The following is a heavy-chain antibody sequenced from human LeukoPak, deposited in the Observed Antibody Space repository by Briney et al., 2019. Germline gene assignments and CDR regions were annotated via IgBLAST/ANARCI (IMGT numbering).Heavy chain of an antibody. CDR1: GFTFSDYY. V-gene: IGHV3-11*01. CDR3: ARDKSSSWGYYYYGMDV. D-gene: IGHD6-13*01. Sequence: PGGSLRLSCAASGFTFSDYYMSWIRQAPGKGLEWVSYISSSGSTIYYADSVKGRFTISRDNAKNSLYLRMNSLRAEDTAVYYCARDKSSSWGYYYYGMDVWGQGTTVTVSS. CDR2: ISSSGSTI. J-gene: IGHJ6*02.